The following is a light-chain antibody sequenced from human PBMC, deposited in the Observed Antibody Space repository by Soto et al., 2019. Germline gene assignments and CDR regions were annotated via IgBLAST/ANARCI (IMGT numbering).Light chain of an antibody. Sequence: EIVLTQSPGTLSLSPGERATLSCRASQSVGNNYLDWYQQKPGQAPRLLIYDASNRATGVPDRFSGSGSATDFTLTISRLEPEDFAVYYCQQCATSPLTFGGGTKVEIK. CDR2: DAS. J-gene: IGKJ4*01. CDR3: QQCATSPLT. CDR1: QSVGNNY. V-gene: IGKV3-20*01.